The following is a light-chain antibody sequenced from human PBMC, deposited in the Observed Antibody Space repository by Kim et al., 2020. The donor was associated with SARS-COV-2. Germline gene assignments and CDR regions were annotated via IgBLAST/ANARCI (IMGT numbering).Light chain of an antibody. Sequence: DIVMTQSPLSLPVTPGEPASISCRSSQSLLYSNGYNYLDWYLQKPGQSPHLLIYLGSHRASGVPERFSGSGSGTDFTLKISRAEAEDVGVYYCMQGLQTPVFGQGTRLEIK. CDR3: MQGLQTPV. J-gene: IGKJ5*01. CDR1: QSLLYSNGYNY. V-gene: IGKV2-28*01. CDR2: LGS.